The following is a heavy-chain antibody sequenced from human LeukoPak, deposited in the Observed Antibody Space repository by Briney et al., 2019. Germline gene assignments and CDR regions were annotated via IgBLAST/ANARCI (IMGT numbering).Heavy chain of an antibody. CDR1: GFTFSSYN. J-gene: IGHJ4*02. CDR3: ARDGSDSTGYYYAL. D-gene: IGHD3-22*01. V-gene: IGHV3-21*04. Sequence: PGGSLRLSCAASGFTFSSYNMNWVRQAPGKGLEWVSSISTSSSYIYYADSVKGRFTISRDNARKSLYLQMNSLRAEDTALYYCARDGSDSTGYYYALWGQGTLVTVSS. CDR2: ISTSSSYI.